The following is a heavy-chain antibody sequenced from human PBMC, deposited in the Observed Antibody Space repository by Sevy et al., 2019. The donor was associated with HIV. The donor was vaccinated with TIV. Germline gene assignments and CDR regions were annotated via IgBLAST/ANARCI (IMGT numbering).Heavy chain of an antibody. CDR1: GFTFSDYY. CDR2: ISSSSSYT. J-gene: IGHJ6*02. Sequence: GGSLRLSCAASGFTFSDYYMSWIRQAPGKGLEWVSYISSSSSYTNYADSVKGRFTISRDNAKNSLYLQMNSLRAEDTAVYYCAREVTYSGYDNAGYYYYGMHVWGQGTTVTVSS. CDR3: AREVTYSGYDNAGYYYYGMHV. V-gene: IGHV3-11*06. D-gene: IGHD5-12*01.